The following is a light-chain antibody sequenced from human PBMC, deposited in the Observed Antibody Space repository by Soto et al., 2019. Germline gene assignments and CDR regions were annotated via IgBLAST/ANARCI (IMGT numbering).Light chain of an antibody. CDR1: SSNIGAGYD. J-gene: IGLJ1*01. Sequence: QSVLTQPPSVSGAPGQRVTISCTGSSSNIGAGYDVHWYQQLPGTAPKLHTYGNSNRPSGVPDRFSGSKSGTSASLAITGLQAEDEADYYCQSYDSSLSGSRVFGTGTKVTVL. CDR2: GNS. CDR3: QSYDSSLSGSRV. V-gene: IGLV1-40*01.